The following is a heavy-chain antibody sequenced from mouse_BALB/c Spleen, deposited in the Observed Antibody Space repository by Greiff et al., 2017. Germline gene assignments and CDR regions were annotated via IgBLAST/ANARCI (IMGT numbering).Heavy chain of an antibody. Sequence: EVKLMESGGGLVQPGGSRKLSCAASGFTFSSFGMHWVRQAPEKGLEWVAYISSGSSTIYYADTVKGRFTISRDNPKNTLFLQMTSLRSEDTAMYYCARWDRGFAYWGQGTLVTVSA. CDR1: GFTFSSFG. J-gene: IGHJ3*01. CDR3: ARWDRGFAY. V-gene: IGHV5-17*02. CDR2: ISSGSSTI. D-gene: IGHD3-3*01.